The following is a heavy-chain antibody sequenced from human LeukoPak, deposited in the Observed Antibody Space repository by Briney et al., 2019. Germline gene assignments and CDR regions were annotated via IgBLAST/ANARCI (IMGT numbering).Heavy chain of an antibody. V-gene: IGHV1-18*01. Sequence: ASVKVSCKASGYTFTSYGISWVRRAPGQGLEWMGWISAYNGNTNYAQKLQGRVTMTTDTSTSTAYMELRSLRSDDTAVYYCARIVPAAMWVGYYYYYMDVWGKGTTVTISS. D-gene: IGHD2-2*01. CDR1: GYTFTSYG. J-gene: IGHJ6*03. CDR2: ISAYNGNT. CDR3: ARIVPAAMWVGYYYYYMDV.